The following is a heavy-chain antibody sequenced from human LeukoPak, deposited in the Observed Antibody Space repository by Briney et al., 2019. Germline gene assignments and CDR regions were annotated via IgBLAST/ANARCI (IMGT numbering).Heavy chain of an antibody. CDR2: IYYNGNT. D-gene: IGHD2-15*01. CDR1: EGSIGTFY. J-gene: IGHJ4*02. CDR3: AGTTRYCSGGSCYGAVENFDY. Sequence: PSETLSLTCTVSEGSIGTFYWSWIRQPPGKGLEWIGYIYYNGNTKYNPSLKSRVTISVDTSKNQFSLKVTSVTAADTAVYYCAGTTRYCSGGSCYGAVENFDYWGQGTLVTVSS. V-gene: IGHV4-59*01.